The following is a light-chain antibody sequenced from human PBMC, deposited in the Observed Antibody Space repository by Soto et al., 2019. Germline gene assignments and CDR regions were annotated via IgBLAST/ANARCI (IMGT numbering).Light chain of an antibody. J-gene: IGKJ4*01. V-gene: IGKV1-33*01. CDR1: DDIINS. Sequence: IQVTQSPSSLSASVGDRVTITCQASDDIINSLNRYQQKPGKAPKLLIHDASILQTGVPSRCSGSGSGTDVSFTTTSLQPEDIATYYCQQYDILPITFGGGTKVEIK. CDR2: DAS. CDR3: QQYDILPIT.